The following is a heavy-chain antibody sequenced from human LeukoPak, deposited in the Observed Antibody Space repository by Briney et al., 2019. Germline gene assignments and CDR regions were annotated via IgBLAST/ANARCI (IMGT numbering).Heavy chain of an antibody. Sequence: SETLSLTCTVSGGSISSYYWSWIRQPPGKGLEWIGYIYYSGSTNYNPSLKSRVTISVDTSKNQFSLKLSSVTAADTAVYYCARGTYYYDSSGYYGDYYYYYMDVWGKGTTVTISS. CDR3: ARGTYYYDSSGYYGDYYYYYMDV. CDR1: GGSISSYY. CDR2: IYYSGST. J-gene: IGHJ6*03. V-gene: IGHV4-59*01. D-gene: IGHD3-22*01.